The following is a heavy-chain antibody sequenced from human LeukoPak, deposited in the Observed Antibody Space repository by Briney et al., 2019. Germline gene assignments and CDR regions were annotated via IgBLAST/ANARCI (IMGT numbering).Heavy chain of an antibody. CDR1: GGSISSYY. D-gene: IGHD5-12*01. V-gene: IGHV4-59*01. CDR3: ARARGFNWFDP. J-gene: IGHJ5*02. CDR2: IYYSGST. Sequence: SSETLSLTCTVSGGSISSYYWSWIRQPPGEGLEWIGYIYYSGSTNYNPSLKSRVTISVDTSKNQFSLELSSVTAADTAVYYCARARGFNWFDPWGQGTLVTVSS.